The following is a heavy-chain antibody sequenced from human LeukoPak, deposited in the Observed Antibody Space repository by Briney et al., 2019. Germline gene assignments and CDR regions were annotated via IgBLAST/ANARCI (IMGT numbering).Heavy chain of an antibody. CDR2: INAGNGNT. CDR1: GYTFTSYA. Sequence: GASVKVSCKASGYTFTSYAMHWVRQAPGQRPEWMGWINAGNGNTKYSQKFQGRVTITRDTSASTAYMELSSLRSEDTAVYYCARASRIAWSNWFDPWGQGTLVTVSS. CDR3: ARASRIAWSNWFDP. D-gene: IGHD6-6*01. V-gene: IGHV1-3*01. J-gene: IGHJ5*02.